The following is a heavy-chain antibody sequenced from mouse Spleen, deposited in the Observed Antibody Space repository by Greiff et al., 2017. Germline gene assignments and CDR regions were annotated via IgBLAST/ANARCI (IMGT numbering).Heavy chain of an antibody. CDR1: GFTFSDYY. J-gene: IGHJ4*01. D-gene: IGHD2-12*01. V-gene: IGHV5-16*01. CDR3: ARDYRGMDY. Sequence: EVKLMESEGGLVQPGSSMKLSCTASGFTFSDYYMAWVRQVPEKGLEWVANINYDGSSTYYLDSLKSRFIISRDNAKNILYLQMSSLKSEDTATYYCARDYRGMDYWGPGTSVTVSS. CDR2: INYDGSST.